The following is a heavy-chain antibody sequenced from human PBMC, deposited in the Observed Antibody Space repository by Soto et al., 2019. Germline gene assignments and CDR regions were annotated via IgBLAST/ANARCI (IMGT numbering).Heavy chain of an antibody. CDR1: GYSFTCYW. CDR3: ARYGSSSTSCYPDYYGMDV. D-gene: IGHD2-2*01. J-gene: IGHJ6*02. V-gene: IGHV5-51*01. CDR2: IYPGDSDT. Sequence: PGESLKISCKSSGYSFTCYWIGWVRQMPGKGLEWMGIIYPGDSDTRDSPSFQGQVTISADKSISTAYLQWSSLKASDTAMYYGARYGSSSTSCYPDYYGMDVLGQGTTVT.